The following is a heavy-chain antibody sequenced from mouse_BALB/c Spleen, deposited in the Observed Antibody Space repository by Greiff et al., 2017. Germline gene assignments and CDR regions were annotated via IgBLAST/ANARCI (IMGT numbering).Heavy chain of an antibody. D-gene: IGHD3-2*01. V-gene: IGHV5-9-4*01. Sequence: EVKLMESGGGLVKPGGSLKLSCAASGFTFSSYAMSWVRQSPEKRLEWVAEISSGGSYTYYPDTVTGRFTISRDNAKNTLYLEMSSLRSEDTAMYYCARIDSSGYAMDYWGQGTSVTVSS. J-gene: IGHJ4*01. CDR3: ARIDSSGYAMDY. CDR1: GFTFSSYA. CDR2: ISSGGSYT.